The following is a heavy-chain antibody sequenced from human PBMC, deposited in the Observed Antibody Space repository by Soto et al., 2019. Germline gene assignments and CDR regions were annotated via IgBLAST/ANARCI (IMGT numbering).Heavy chain of an antibody. D-gene: IGHD2-2*02. V-gene: IGHV4-34*01. CDR3: ARGMTIYRLYYYYYMDV. CDR2: INHSGST. Sequence: SETLSLTCAVYGGSFSGYYWSWIRQPPGKGLEWIGEINHSGSTNYNPSLKSRVTISVDTSKNQFSLKLSSVTAADTAVYYCARGMTIYRLYYYYYMDVWGKGTTVTVSS. J-gene: IGHJ6*03. CDR1: GGSFSGYY.